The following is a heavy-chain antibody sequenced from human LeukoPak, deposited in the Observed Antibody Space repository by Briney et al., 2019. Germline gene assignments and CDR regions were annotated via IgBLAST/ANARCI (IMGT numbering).Heavy chain of an antibody. CDR2: IYTRGST. CDR3: ARGRYCSADICSGGDAFDI. V-gene: IGHV4-4*07. Sequence: SETLSLTCTVSGGSINNYYWSWIRQPAGKGLEWIGRIYTRGSTNYNPSLKSRVTMSVDTSKNQFSLKLNSVTAADTAVYYCARGRYCSADICSGGDAFDIWGQGTMVSVSS. J-gene: IGHJ3*02. D-gene: IGHD2-15*01. CDR1: GGSINNYY.